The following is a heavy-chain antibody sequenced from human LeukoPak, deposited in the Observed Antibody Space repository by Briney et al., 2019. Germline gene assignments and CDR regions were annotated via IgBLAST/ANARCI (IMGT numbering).Heavy chain of an antibody. CDR1: GVSISGAYY. CDR2: IYQSGNT. J-gene: IGHJ4*02. CDR3: ARGQGPPYFDY. V-gene: IGHV4-30-2*01. Sequence: PSETLSLTCTVSGVSISGAYYWSWIRQPPGQGLEWIGYIYQSGNTYYNPSLKSRVTISVDRSKNQFSLKLTSVTAADTAVYYCARGQGPPYFDYWGQGTLVTVSS.